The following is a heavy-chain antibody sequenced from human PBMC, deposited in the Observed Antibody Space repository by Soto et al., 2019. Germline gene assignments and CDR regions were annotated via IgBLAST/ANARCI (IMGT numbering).Heavy chain of an antibody. J-gene: IGHJ4*02. Sequence: GGSLRLSCAASGFTFSSYSMNWVRQAPGKGLEWVSSISSSSSYIYYADSVKGRFTISRDNAKNSLYLQMNSLRAEDTAVYYCARMVYYGSGSYYNGPHFDYWGQGTLVTVSS. D-gene: IGHD3-10*01. V-gene: IGHV3-21*01. CDR1: GFTFSSYS. CDR3: ARMVYYGSGSYYNGPHFDY. CDR2: ISSSSSYI.